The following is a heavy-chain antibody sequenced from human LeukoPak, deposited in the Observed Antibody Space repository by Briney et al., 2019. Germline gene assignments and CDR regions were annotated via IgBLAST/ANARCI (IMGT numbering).Heavy chain of an antibody. V-gene: IGHV1-18*01. CDR2: ISAYNGNT. CDR1: GYTFTSYG. Sequence: GASVKVSCKASGYTFTSYGISWVRQAPGQGLEWMGWISAYNGNTNYAQKFQGRVTITADESTSTAYMELSSLRSEDTAVYYCARPSDIVVVPAAVDAFDIWGQGTMVTVSS. CDR3: ARPSDIVVVPAAVDAFDI. J-gene: IGHJ3*02. D-gene: IGHD2-2*01.